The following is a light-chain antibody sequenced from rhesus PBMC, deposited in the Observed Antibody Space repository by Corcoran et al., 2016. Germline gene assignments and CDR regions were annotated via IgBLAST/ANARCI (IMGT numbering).Light chain of an antibody. CDR1: SSDIGGYNY. J-gene: IGLJ1*01. Sequence: QAALTQPRSVSGSPGQSVTISCTGTSSDIGGYNYVSWYQQHPGTAPKLMIYEVSKRPSGVSDRFSGSTSGNTASLTISGLQAEDEADYYCSSYAGINTFIFGAGTRLTVL. CDR3: SSYAGINTFI. V-gene: IGLV2-32*02. CDR2: EVS.